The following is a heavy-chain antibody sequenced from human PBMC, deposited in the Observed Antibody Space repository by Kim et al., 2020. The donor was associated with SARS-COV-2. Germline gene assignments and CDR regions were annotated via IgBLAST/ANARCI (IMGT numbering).Heavy chain of an antibody. J-gene: IGHJ4*02. CDR1: GASISSGGYY. V-gene: IGHV4-31*03. D-gene: IGHD3-3*01. CDR3: ARAASPIFGVVNHFDY. Sequence: SETLSLTCTVSGASISSGGYYWSWIRQHPGKGLEWIGYIYYSGSTYYNPSRKSRVTISVDTYKNQFSLTLSSVTAADTAVYYCARAASPIFGVVNHFDYWGQGTPVTVSS. CDR2: IYYSGST.